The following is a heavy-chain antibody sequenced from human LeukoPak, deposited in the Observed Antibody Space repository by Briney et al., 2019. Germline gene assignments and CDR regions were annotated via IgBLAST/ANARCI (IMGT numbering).Heavy chain of an antibody. V-gene: IGHV4-39*07. D-gene: IGHD3-10*01. CDR3: ARVRPGITIH. CDR2: IYYSGST. CDR1: GGSISSSSYY. Sequence: SETLSLTCTVSGGSISSSSYYWGWIRQPPGKGLEWIGSIYYSGSTYYNPSLKSRVTISVDTSKNQFSLKLSSVTAADTAVYYCARVRPGITIHWGQGTLVTVSS. J-gene: IGHJ4*02.